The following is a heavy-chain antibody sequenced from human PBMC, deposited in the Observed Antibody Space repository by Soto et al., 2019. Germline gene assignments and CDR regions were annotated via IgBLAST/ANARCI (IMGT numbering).Heavy chain of an antibody. CDR3: ARTPFCSSTSCHRGDYYYYMDV. CDR2: IYPGDSDT. V-gene: IGHV5-51*01. J-gene: IGHJ6*03. D-gene: IGHD2-2*01. CDR1: GYSFTSYW. Sequence: GEYLKISCQGSGYSFTSYWIGWVRQMPGKGLEWMGIIYPGDSDTRYSPSFQGQVTISADKSISPAYLQWSSLKASDTAMYYCARTPFCSSTSCHRGDYYYYMDVWGKGTTVTVSS.